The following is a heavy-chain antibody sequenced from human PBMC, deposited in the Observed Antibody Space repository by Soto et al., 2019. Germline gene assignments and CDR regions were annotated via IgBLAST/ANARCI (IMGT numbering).Heavy chain of an antibody. CDR3: ARDVFQGIAAAGPNTFDV. V-gene: IGHV1-2*04. Sequence: ASVKVSCKASGYTFTGYYMHWVRQAPGQGLEWMGWINPNSGGTNYAQKFQGWVTMTRDTSISTAYMELSRLRSDDTAVYYCARDVFQGIAAAGPNTFDVWGQGTRVTVAS. D-gene: IGHD6-13*01. CDR1: GYTFTGYY. CDR2: INPNSGGT. J-gene: IGHJ4*02.